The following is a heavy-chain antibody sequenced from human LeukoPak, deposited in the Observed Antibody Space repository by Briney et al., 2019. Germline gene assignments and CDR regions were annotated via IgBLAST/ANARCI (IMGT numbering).Heavy chain of an antibody. CDR3: ATGVRWDFDY. CDR2: ISAYNGNT. CDR1: GYTLDSFG. Sequence: ASVKVSCKASGYTLDSFGISWVRQAPGQGLEWMGWISAYNGNTNYAQNLQGRATMTTDTSTSTAYMELRSLRSDDTAVYFCATGVRWDFDYWGQGSLVTVSS. V-gene: IGHV1-18*01. D-gene: IGHD4-23*01. J-gene: IGHJ4*02.